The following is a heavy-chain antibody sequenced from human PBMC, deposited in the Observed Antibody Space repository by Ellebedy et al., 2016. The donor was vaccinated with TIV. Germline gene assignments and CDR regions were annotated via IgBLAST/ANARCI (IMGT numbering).Heavy chain of an antibody. CDR1: GGTFSSYA. V-gene: IGHV1-69*06. CDR2: IIPIFGTA. CDR3: ARDPPKRYCSGGSCPYYGMDV. Sequence: SVKVSXXASGGTFSSYAISWVRQAPGQGLEWMGGIIPIFGTANYAQKFQGRVTITADKSTSTAYMELSSLRSEDTAVYYWARDPPKRYCSGGSCPYYGMDVWGQGTTVTVSS. D-gene: IGHD2-15*01. J-gene: IGHJ6*02.